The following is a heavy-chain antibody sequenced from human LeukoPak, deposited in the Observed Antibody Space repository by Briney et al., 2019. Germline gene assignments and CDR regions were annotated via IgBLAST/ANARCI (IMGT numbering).Heavy chain of an antibody. CDR2: INHSGST. V-gene: IGHV4-34*01. CDR1: GGSFSGYY. D-gene: IGHD3-22*01. J-gene: IGHJ6*03. Sequence: TSETLSLTCAVYGGSFSGYYWSWIRQPPGKGLEWIGEINHSGSTNYNPSLKSRVTISVDTSKNQFSLKLSSVTAADTAVYYCARGPRTYYYDSSGYGYYMDVWGKGTTVTVSS. CDR3: ARGPRTYYYDSSGYGYYMDV.